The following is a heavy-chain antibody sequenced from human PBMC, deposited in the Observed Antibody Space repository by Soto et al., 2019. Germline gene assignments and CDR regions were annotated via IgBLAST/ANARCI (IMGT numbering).Heavy chain of an antibody. Sequence: SETLSLTSAVSGGSISISNWWSWVRQPPGKGLEWIGEIYHSGSTNYNPSLKSRVTISVDKSKNQFSLKLSSVTAADTAVYYCASDDSSGYYFDYWGQGTLVTVSS. CDR3: ASDDSSGYYFDY. J-gene: IGHJ4*02. CDR2: IYHSGST. CDR1: GGSISISNW. D-gene: IGHD3-22*01. V-gene: IGHV4-4*02.